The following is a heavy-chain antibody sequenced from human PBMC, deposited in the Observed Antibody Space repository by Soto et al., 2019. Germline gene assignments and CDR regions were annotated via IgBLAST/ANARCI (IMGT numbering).Heavy chain of an antibody. D-gene: IGHD2-15*01. Sequence: QVQLVQSGAEVKKPGSSVKVSCKASGGTFSSYAISWVRQAPGQGLEWMGGIIPIFGTANYAQKFQGRVTITADESTSTAYMELSSLRSEDTAVYYCARGMEEYCSDGSCYSPRWFDPWGQGTLVTVSS. CDR1: GGTFSSYA. CDR3: ARGMEEYCSDGSCYSPRWFDP. V-gene: IGHV1-69*01. CDR2: IIPIFGTA. J-gene: IGHJ5*02.